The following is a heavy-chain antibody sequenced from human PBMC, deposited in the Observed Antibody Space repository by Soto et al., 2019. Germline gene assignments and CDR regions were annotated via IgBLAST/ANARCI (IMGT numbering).Heavy chain of an antibody. J-gene: IGHJ6*02. CDR2: INPSGGST. V-gene: IGHV1-46*01. Sequence: ASVKVSCKASGYTFTSYYMQWVRQAPGQGLEWMGIINPSGGSTSYAQKFQGRVTMTRDTSTSTVYMELSSLRSEDTAVYYCARDKRRKAVVVAATSYYYYGMDVWGRGTTVTVSS. D-gene: IGHD2-15*01. CDR3: ARDKRRKAVVVAATSYYYYGMDV. CDR1: GYTFTSYY.